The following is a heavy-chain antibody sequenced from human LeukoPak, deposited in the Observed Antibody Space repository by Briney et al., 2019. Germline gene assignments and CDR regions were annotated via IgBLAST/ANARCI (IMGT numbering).Heavy chain of an antibody. D-gene: IGHD2-15*01. CDR2: IYYSGST. J-gene: IGHJ5*02. CDR1: GGSISSYY. Sequence: PSETLSLTCTVSGGSISSYYWSWIRQPPGKGLEWIWYIYYSGSTNYNPSLKSRVTISVDTSKNQFSLKLSSVTAADTAVYYCARDMGVVVAATNWFDPWGQETLVTVSS. V-gene: IGHV4-59*01. CDR3: ARDMGVVVAATNWFDP.